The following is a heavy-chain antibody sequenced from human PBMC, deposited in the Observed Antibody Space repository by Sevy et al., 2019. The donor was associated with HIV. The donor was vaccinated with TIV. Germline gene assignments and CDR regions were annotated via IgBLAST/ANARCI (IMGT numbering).Heavy chain of an antibody. D-gene: IGHD3-10*01. CDR2: IYYSGST. CDR3: GRLGATRFYFDY. CDR1: GGSISSSSHY. Sequence: SETPLTCAVSGGSISSSSHYWVWIRQPPGKGLEWIGNIYYSGSTYYNPSLKSRVTISVDTSKNRFSLKLTSGTAADTAVYYCGRLGATRFYFDYWGQGTPVTVSS. V-gene: IGHV4-39*01. J-gene: IGHJ4*02.